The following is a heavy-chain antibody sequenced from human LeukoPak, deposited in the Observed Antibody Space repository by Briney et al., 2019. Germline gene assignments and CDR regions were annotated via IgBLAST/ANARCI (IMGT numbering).Heavy chain of an antibody. CDR3: ARIDSTAGGDY. V-gene: IGHV4-30-2*01. J-gene: IGHJ4*02. Sequence: SETLSLTCAVSGGSISSGGYSWSWIRQPPGKGLEWIGYIYHSGSTYYNPSLKSRVTISGDTSKNQFSLKLSSVTAADTAVYFCARIDSTAGGDYWGQGTLVTVSS. D-gene: IGHD3-9*01. CDR2: IYHSGST. CDR1: GGSISSGGYS.